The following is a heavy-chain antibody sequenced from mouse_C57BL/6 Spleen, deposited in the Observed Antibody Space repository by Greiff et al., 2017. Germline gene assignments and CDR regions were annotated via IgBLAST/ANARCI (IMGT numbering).Heavy chain of an antibody. Sequence: EVKLMESGPELVKPGASVKISCKASGYTFTDYYMNWVKQSHGKSLEWIGDINPNNGGTSYNQKFKGKATLTVDKSSSTAYMELRSLTSEDSAVYYCARRNYYGSSTLYYAMDYWGQGTSVTVSS. CDR1: GYTFTDYY. J-gene: IGHJ4*01. CDR2: INPNNGGT. D-gene: IGHD1-1*01. V-gene: IGHV1-26*01. CDR3: ARRNYYGSSTLYYAMDY.